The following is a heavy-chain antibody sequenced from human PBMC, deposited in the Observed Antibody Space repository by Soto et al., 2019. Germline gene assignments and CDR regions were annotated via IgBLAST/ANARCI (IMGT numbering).Heavy chain of an antibody. CDR3: PRTLYGAHVDY. D-gene: IGHD4-17*01. CDR1: GYTFTSYD. J-gene: IGHJ4*02. CDR2: MNPNSGNT. Sequence: QVQLVQSGAEVKKPGASVKVSCKASGYTFTSYDINWVRQATGQGLEWMGWMNPNSGNTGYAQKFHARVTMTRNTSISTAYMVLITLRSADTAVYYCPRTLYGAHVDYCRQGTLVTVSS. V-gene: IGHV1-8*01.